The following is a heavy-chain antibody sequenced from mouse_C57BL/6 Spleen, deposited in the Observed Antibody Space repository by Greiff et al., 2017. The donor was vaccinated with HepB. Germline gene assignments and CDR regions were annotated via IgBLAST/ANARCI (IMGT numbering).Heavy chain of an antibody. D-gene: IGHD2-10*01. CDR3: ARGAYYRPYAMDY. CDR1: GYTFTSYW. V-gene: IGHV1-61*01. CDR2: IYPSDSET. Sequence: VQLQQPGAELVRPGSSVKLSCKASGYTFTSYWMDWVKQRPGQGLEWIGNIYPSDSETHYNQKFKDKATLTVDKSSSTAYMQLSSLTSEDSAVYYCARGAYYRPYAMDYWGQGTSVTVSS. J-gene: IGHJ4*01.